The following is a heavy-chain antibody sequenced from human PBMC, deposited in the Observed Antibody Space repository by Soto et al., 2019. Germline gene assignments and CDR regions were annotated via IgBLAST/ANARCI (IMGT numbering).Heavy chain of an antibody. J-gene: IGHJ4*02. V-gene: IGHV4-59*01. D-gene: IGHD2-15*01. CDR2: IHYSGST. Sequence: SETLSLTCTVSGGSISSYYWSWIRQPPGKGLEWIGYIHYSGSTKYNPSLKSRVTISVDTSKNQFSLKLSSVTAADTAVYYCARESRYCSGGSCYFLPGIDYWGQGTLVTVSS. CDR3: ARESRYCSGGSCYFLPGIDY. CDR1: GGSISSYY.